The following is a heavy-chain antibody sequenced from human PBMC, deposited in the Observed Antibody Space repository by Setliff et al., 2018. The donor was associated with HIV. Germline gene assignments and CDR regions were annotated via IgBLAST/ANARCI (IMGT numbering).Heavy chain of an antibody. V-gene: IGHV4-39*02. J-gene: IGHJ4*02. D-gene: IGHD6-19*01. CDR3: ARDGGSSGWYFVLGYSDY. CDR2: MYYTGST. CDR1: GGSTDSGSYY. Sequence: SETLSLTCTVSGGSTDSGSYYWAWIRQPPGKGLEWIGSMYYTGSTYYNPSLKSRVTISIDTSNNQFSLKLNSVTAADTAMYYCARDGGSSGWYFVLGYSDYWGPGTLVPSP.